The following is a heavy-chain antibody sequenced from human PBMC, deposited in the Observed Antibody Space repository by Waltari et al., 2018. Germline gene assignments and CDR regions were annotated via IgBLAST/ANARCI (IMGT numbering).Heavy chain of an antibody. D-gene: IGHD3-22*01. Sequence: EVQLLESGGALVQPGGFLRLSCAASGFIFSRSTMNWVRQAPGKGLELVSIFHGGGDTDYADSVRGRFIISRDNSNNMLYLQMNSLRPEDSGVYYCAKGFDRASFDSWGQGALVTVSS. CDR3: AKGFDRASFDS. V-gene: IGHV3-23*03. CDR2: IFHGGGDT. J-gene: IGHJ4*02. CDR1: GFIFSRST.